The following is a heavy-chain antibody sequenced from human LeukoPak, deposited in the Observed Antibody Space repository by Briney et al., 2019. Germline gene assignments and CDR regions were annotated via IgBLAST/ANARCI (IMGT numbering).Heavy chain of an antibody. CDR1: GGSISSYY. J-gene: IGHJ4*02. V-gene: IGHV4-4*09. Sequence: SETLSLTCTVSGGSISSYYWSWIRQPPGKGLEWIGYIYTSGSTNYNPSLKSRVTISVDTPKNQFSLKLSSVTAADTAVYYCARQKGYSSGWYGDWGQGTLVTVSS. CDR3: ARQKGYSSGWYGD. D-gene: IGHD6-19*01. CDR2: IYTSGST.